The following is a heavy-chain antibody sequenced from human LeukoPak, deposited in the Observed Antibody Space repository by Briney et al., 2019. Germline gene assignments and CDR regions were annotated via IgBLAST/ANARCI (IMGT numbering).Heavy chain of an antibody. J-gene: IGHJ6*03. Sequence: GALVKVSCKASGYSFVGYGITWVRQAPGQGLEWMGWFNPENGNTNYAQKVQGRVTMTADTSTSTSYMELSSLRSEDTAVYYCARSAGGVIVVVTPALSRTRPPYYYYYMDVWGRGTTVTVSS. V-gene: IGHV1-18*01. CDR2: FNPENGNT. D-gene: IGHD2-2*01. CDR1: GYSFVGYG. CDR3: ARSAGGVIVVVTPALSRTRPPYYYYYMDV.